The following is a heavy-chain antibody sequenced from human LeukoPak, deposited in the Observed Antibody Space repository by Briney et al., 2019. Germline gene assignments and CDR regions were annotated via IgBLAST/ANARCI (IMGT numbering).Heavy chain of an antibody. Sequence: SETLSLTCTVSGGSIRSYYWSWVRQPPGKGLEWIGYIYHSGSTNYNPSLKSRVNLSVDMAKNQISLKMSSVTAADTAVYYCAVSSGWTHYYYYGMDVWGQGTTVTVSS. D-gene: IGHD6-19*01. CDR3: AVSSGWTHYYYYGMDV. J-gene: IGHJ6*02. V-gene: IGHV4-59*01. CDR1: GGSIRSYY. CDR2: IYHSGST.